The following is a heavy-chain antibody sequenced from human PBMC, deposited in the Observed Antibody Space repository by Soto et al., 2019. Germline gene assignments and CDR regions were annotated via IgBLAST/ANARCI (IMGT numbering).Heavy chain of an antibody. Sequence: QVQLVESGGGVIQPGRSLRLSCAASGFTFDTYGMHWVRQAPGKGLEWVAVISYDGSNRYYADSVKGRFTISRDNSKNTLYLQMNSLRSEDTAVYYCAKAHIVAAAPDYWGQGTLVTVSS. CDR1: GFTFDTYG. J-gene: IGHJ4*02. CDR3: AKAHIVAAAPDY. V-gene: IGHV3-30*18. CDR2: ISYDGSNR. D-gene: IGHD2-2*01.